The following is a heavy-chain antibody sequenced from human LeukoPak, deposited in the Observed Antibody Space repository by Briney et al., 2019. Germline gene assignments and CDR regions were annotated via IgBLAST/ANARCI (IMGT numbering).Heavy chain of an antibody. V-gene: IGHV4-59*01. CDR3: ASTRIARNYYDSSGFFYYFDY. CDR2: IYYSGST. CDR1: GGSISSYY. D-gene: IGHD3-22*01. Sequence: SETLSLTCTVSGGSISSYYWSWIRQPPGKGLEWIGYIYYSGSTNYNPSLKSRVTISVDTSKIQFSLKLSSVTAADTAVYYCASTRIARNYYDSSGFFYYFDYWGQGTLVTVSS. J-gene: IGHJ4*02.